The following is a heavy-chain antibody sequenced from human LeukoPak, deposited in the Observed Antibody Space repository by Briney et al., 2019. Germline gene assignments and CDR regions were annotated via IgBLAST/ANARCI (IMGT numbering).Heavy chain of an antibody. Sequence: GGSLRLSCAASGFTFSDYYMSWIRQAPGKGLEWVSYISSSGSTIYYADSVKGRFTISRDNAKNSLYLQMNSLRAEDTAVYYCARDTPLGSYYSRGGRPRDYWGQGTLVTVSS. CDR1: GFTFSDYY. CDR3: ARDTPLGSYYSRGGRPRDY. D-gene: IGHD3-10*01. J-gene: IGHJ4*02. CDR2: ISSSGSTI. V-gene: IGHV3-11*04.